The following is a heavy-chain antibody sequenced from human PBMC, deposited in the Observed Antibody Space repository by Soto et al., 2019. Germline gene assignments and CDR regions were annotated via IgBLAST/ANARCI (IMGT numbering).Heavy chain of an antibody. J-gene: IGHJ4*02. CDR3: ARASVSGRRFDY. Sequence: ASVKASSKASVYTLSIYYMLWVRQAPGQGLEWMGIINPSGGSTTYAQKFQGRVTMTRDTSTSTVYMELSSLTSEDTAVYYCARASVSGRRFDYWGEGTLVTVPQ. CDR1: VYTLSIYY. V-gene: IGHV1-46*03. CDR2: INPSGGST. D-gene: IGHD6-19*01.